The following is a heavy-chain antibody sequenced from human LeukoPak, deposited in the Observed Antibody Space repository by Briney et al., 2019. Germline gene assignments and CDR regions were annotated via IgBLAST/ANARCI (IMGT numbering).Heavy chain of an antibody. V-gene: IGHV4-31*03. CDR2: IYYSGST. Sequence: SETLSLTCTVSGGSISSGGYYWSWIRQHPGKGLEWIGYIYYSGSTYYNPSLKSRVTVSLDTSKNQFSLKLSSVTAADTAVYYCARSPTPERLDYWGQGTLVTVSS. CDR3: ARSPTPERLDY. CDR1: GGSISSGGYY. D-gene: IGHD1-14*01. J-gene: IGHJ4*02.